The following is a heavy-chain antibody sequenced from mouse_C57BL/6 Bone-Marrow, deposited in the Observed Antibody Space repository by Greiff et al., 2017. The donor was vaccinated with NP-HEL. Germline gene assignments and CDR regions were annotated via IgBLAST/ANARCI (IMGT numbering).Heavy chain of an antibody. D-gene: IGHD2-3*01. CDR2: INPYNGGT. CDR1: GYTFTDYY. Sequence: VQLKESGPVLVKPGASVKMSCKASGYTFTDYYMNWVKQSHGKSLEWIGVINPYNGGTSYNQKFKGKATLTVDKSSSTAYMELNSLTSEDSAVYYCARGWLLRKDAMDYWGQGTSVTVSS. CDR3: ARGWLLRKDAMDY. V-gene: IGHV1-19*01. J-gene: IGHJ4*01.